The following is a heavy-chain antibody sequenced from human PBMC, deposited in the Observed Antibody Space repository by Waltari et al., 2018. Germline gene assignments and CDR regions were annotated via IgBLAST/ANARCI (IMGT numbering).Heavy chain of an antibody. CDR3: TKGPDTPPDHIDY. CDR1: GFTFSSYA. CDR2: ISGSGGST. V-gene: IGHV3-23*04. Sequence: EVQLVESGGGLVQPGGSLRLSCAASGFTFSSYAMSWVRQAHGTGLEWVSAISGSGGSTYYADSVKGRFTISRDNSKNTLYLQMNSLRAEDTAVYYCTKGPDTPPDHIDYWGQGTLVTVSS. J-gene: IGHJ4*02. D-gene: IGHD5-18*01.